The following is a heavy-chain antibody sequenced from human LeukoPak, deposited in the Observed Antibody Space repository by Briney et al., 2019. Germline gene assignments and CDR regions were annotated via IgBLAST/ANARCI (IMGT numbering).Heavy chain of an antibody. V-gene: IGHV3-23*01. CDR2: ISGSGGVT. CDR1: GFTLNNYA. J-gene: IGHJ4*02. D-gene: IGHD6-19*01. Sequence: PGGSLRLSCVPSGFTLNNYAMSWVRQAPGKGLEWVSAISGSGGVTYYADSVKGRFTISRDNSKNTLYLQMNSLRAEDTAVYYCATILDSAWGELGYWGQGTLVTVSS. CDR3: ATILDSAWGELGY.